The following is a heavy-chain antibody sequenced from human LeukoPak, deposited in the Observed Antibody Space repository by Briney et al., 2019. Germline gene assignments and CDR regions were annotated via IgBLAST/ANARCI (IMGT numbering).Heavy chain of an antibody. J-gene: IGHJ4*02. V-gene: IGHV3-11*03. CDR1: GFTYSDYY. Sequence: TGGSLRLSCAASGFTYSDYYMSWIRQAPGKGLEWVSYISSSSSYTNHADSVKGRFTISRDNAKNSLYLQMNSLRAEDTAVYYCARRGYYGDYGEDYFDYWGQGTLVTVSS. CDR2: ISSSSSYT. D-gene: IGHD4-17*01. CDR3: ARRGYYGDYGEDYFDY.